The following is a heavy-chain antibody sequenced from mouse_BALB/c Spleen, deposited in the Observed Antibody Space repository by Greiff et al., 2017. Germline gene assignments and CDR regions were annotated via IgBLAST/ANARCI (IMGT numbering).Heavy chain of an antibody. CDR1: GYTFSSYW. CDR2: ILPGSGST. D-gene: IGHD4-1*01. Sequence: QVQLQQSGAELMKPGASVKISCKATGYTFSSYWIEWVKQRPGHGLEWIGEILPGSGSTNYNEKFKGKATFTADTSSNTAYMQLSSLTSEDSAVYYCARRDWDWYFDVWGAGTTVTVSS. V-gene: IGHV1-9*01. CDR3: ARRDWDWYFDV. J-gene: IGHJ1*01.